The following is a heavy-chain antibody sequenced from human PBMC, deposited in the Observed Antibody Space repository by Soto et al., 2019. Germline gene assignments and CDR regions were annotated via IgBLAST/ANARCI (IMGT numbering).Heavy chain of an antibody. CDR1: GYMFTIYW. Sequence: PGESLKISFKASGYMFTIYWIGWVRQMPGKGLEWVGTIYPGDSDTRYSPSLQGQVTISADKSISTAYLQLGSLKASDTAMYYCARSVDSSTAAYEVWGQGTMVPVSS. CDR3: ARSVDSSTAAYEV. CDR2: IYPGDSDT. V-gene: IGHV5-51*01. J-gene: IGHJ3*01. D-gene: IGHD6-19*01.